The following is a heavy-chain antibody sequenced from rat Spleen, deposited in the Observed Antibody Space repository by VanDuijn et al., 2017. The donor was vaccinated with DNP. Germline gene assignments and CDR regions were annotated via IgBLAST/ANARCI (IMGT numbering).Heavy chain of an antibody. CDR3: ARYDGSYYYGGYFDF. J-gene: IGHJ1*01. CDR2: ISYDGSST. Sequence: EVQLVESGGGLVQPGRSLKLSCAASGFTFSDYYMSWVRQAPTKGLEWVAYISYDGSSTYYRDSVKGRFTISRDNAKSTLYLQRDSLRSEDTATYYCARYDGSYYYGGYFDFWGPGTMVTVSS. D-gene: IGHD1-12*02. CDR1: GFTFSDYY. V-gene: IGHV5-7*01.